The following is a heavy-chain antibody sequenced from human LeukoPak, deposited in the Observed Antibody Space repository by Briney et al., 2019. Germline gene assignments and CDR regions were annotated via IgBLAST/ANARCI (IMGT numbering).Heavy chain of an antibody. V-gene: IGHV5-51*01. Sequence: GASLKISCKGSGSSFTSYWIGWVRPMPGKGLEWMGIIYPGDSDTRYSPSFQGQVTISADKSISTAYLQWSSLKASDTAMYYCARLLAAAGTSVYAFDIWGQGTMVTVSS. D-gene: IGHD6-13*01. CDR1: GSSFTSYW. CDR3: ARLLAAAGTSVYAFDI. CDR2: IYPGDSDT. J-gene: IGHJ3*02.